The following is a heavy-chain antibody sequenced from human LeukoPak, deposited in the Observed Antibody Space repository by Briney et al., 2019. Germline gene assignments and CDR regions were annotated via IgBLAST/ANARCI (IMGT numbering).Heavy chain of an antibody. CDR1: GFTVSSNY. CDR2: IYSGGST. Sequence: GSLLLSCAASGFTVSSNYMSWVRQAPGKGLEWVAVIYSGGSTDYADSVKGRFTISRDTSKNTLYLQMNSLRVEDTAVYYCARSSHYDILTGYSEEDAFDIWGQGTMVTVSS. D-gene: IGHD3-9*01. CDR3: ARSSHYDILTGYSEEDAFDI. J-gene: IGHJ3*02. V-gene: IGHV3-53*01.